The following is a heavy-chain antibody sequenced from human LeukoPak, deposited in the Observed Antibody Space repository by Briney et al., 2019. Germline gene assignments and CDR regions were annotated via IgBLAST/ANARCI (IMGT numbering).Heavy chain of an antibody. D-gene: IGHD6-13*01. CDR2: INHSGST. CDR3: ARGPPRAAGTEYFDY. CDR1: GGSFSGYY. Sequence: KPSETLSLTCAVYGGSFSGYYWSWIRQPPGKGLEWIGEINHSGSTNYNPSLKSRVTISVDTSKNQFSLKLSSVTAADTAVYYCARGPPRAAGTEYFDYWGQGTLVTVSS. J-gene: IGHJ4*02. V-gene: IGHV4-34*01.